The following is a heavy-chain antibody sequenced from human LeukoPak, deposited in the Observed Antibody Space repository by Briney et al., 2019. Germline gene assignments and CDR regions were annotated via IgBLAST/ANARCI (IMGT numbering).Heavy chain of an antibody. CDR1: GFTFSSYA. D-gene: IGHD2-2*02. V-gene: IGHV3-30-3*01. Sequence: GGSLRLSCAASGFTFSSYAMHWVRQAPGKGLEWVAVISYDGSNKYYADSVKGRFTISRDNSKNTLYLQMNSLRAEDTAVYYCARVLVPAAIRDAFDIWGQGTMVTVSS. CDR3: ARVLVPAAIRDAFDI. CDR2: ISYDGSNK. J-gene: IGHJ3*02.